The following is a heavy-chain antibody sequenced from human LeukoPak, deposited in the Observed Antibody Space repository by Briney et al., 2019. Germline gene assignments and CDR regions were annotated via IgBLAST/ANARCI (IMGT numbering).Heavy chain of an antibody. CDR1: GYSISSGYY. J-gene: IGHJ3*02. CDR3: ARVQGQQLVPGAFDI. Sequence: PSETLSLTCAVSGYSISSGYYWGWIRQPPGKGLEWIGSIYHSVSTYYNPSLKSRVTISVDTSKNQFSLKLSSVTAADTAVYYCARVQGQQLVPGAFDIWGQGTMVTVSS. D-gene: IGHD6-13*01. V-gene: IGHV4-38-2*01. CDR2: IYHSVST.